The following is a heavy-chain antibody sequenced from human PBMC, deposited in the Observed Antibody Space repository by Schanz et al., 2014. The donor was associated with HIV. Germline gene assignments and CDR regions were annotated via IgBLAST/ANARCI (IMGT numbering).Heavy chain of an antibody. CDR2: MSYDGVRK. V-gene: IGHV3-30*03. CDR3: ARDLHDYGDARTDY. Sequence: QVQLVESGGGVVQPGRSLRVSCAASGFTFSTNDMHWVRQVPGKGLEWVAVMSYDGVRKYLGDSVKGRLTISRDNSKNTLYLQMKSLRAEDTAVYYCARDLHDYGDARTDYWGQGILVTVSS. D-gene: IGHD4-17*01. J-gene: IGHJ4*02. CDR1: GFTFSTND.